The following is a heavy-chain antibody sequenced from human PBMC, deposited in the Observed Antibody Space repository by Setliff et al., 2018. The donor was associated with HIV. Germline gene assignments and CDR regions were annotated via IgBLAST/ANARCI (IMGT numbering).Heavy chain of an antibody. J-gene: IGHJ4*02. CDR3: ASPLFSYGPLAY. CDR2: MSTSGSS. V-gene: IGHV4-39*07. CDR1: GGSISSDPYY. D-gene: IGHD3-16*01. Sequence: SETLSLTCTVSGGSISSDPYYWGWIRQPPGKGLEWIGSMSTSGSSFYDPSLKSRVTISVEPSKNQFSLHLSSVTAAHTAVYYCASPLFSYGPLAYWGQGTLVTVSS.